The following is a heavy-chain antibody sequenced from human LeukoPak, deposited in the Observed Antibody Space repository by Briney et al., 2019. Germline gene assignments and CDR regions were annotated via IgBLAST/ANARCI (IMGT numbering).Heavy chain of an antibody. CDR2: ISGSSGST. J-gene: IGHJ4*02. V-gene: IGHV3-23*01. Sequence: QPGGSLRLXCAASGFTFSSYAMSWVRQAPGKVLEWVSAISGSSGSTYYADSVKGRFTISRDNSKNTLYLQMNSLRAEDTAVYYCAKDLRGQIVVVPAATVWGYWGQGTLVTVSS. CDR3: AKDLRGQIVVVPAATVWGY. CDR1: GFTFSSYA. D-gene: IGHD2-2*01.